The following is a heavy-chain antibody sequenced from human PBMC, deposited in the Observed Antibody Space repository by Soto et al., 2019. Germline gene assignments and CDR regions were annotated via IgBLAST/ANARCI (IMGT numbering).Heavy chain of an antibody. J-gene: IGHJ6*02. Sequence: ASVKVFCKASGGTFSSYAISWVRQAPGQGLEWMGGIIPIFGTANYAQKFQGRVTITADESTSTAYMELSSLRSEDTAVYYCARDXIAAAGTLRNYYYGMDVWGQGTTVTVSS. CDR2: IIPIFGTA. CDR3: ARDXIAAAGTLRNYYYGMDV. D-gene: IGHD6-13*01. V-gene: IGHV1-69*13. CDR1: GGTFSSYA.